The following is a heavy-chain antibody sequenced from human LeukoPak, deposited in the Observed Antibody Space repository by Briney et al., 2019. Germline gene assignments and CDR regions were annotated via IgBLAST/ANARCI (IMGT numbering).Heavy chain of an antibody. J-gene: IGHJ6*03. CDR2: MNPNSGNT. Sequence: VASVKVSCKASGYTFTSYDINWVRQATGQGLEWMGWMNPNSGNTGYAQKFQGRVTMTRNTSISTAYMELSSLRSEDTAVYYCARSYYDILTVYYYYYIDVWGKGTTVTVSS. V-gene: IGHV1-8*01. CDR1: GYTFTSYD. D-gene: IGHD3-9*01. CDR3: ARSYYDILTVYYYYYIDV.